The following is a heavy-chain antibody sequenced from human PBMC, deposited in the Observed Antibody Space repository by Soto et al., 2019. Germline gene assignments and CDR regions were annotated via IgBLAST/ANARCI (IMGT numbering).Heavy chain of an antibody. Sequence: QVQLVQSGAEVKKPGASVKVSCKASGYTFTSYAMHWVRQAPGQRLEWMGWINAGNGNTKYSQKFQGRVTITRDTSASTAYMELSSLRSEDTAVYYCAGYYYGSGSPYGMDVWGQGTTVTVSS. CDR2: INAGNGNT. CDR3: AGYYYGSGSPYGMDV. J-gene: IGHJ6*02. D-gene: IGHD3-10*01. V-gene: IGHV1-3*01. CDR1: GYTFTSYA.